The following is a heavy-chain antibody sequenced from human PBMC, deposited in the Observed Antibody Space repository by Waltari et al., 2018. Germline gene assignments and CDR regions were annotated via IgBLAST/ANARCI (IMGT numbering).Heavy chain of an antibody. CDR2: ISYNGAT. Sequence: QLQLQESGPALVKPSETLSLTCSVRGASITSTKHYWGWIRQPPGQGLEWIATISYNGATYSSPSLRGRVTVSRDTSMNYVSLKLGSVTAADTAVYYCATYIGASVGTAAFDVWGQGTMVTVSS. CDR3: ATYIGASVGTAAFDV. V-gene: IGHV4-39*02. CDR1: GASITSTKHY. D-gene: IGHD5-12*01. J-gene: IGHJ3*01.